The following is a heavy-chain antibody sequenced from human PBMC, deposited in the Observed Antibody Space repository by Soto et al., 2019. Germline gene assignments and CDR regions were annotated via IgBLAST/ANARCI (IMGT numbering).Heavy chain of an antibody. CDR1: EYSFTSYW. Sequence: PGESLRISCKGSEYSFTSYWISWVRQMPGKGLEWMGRIDPSDSYTNYSPSFQGHVTISADKSISTAYLQWSSLKASDTAMYYCARYSIAAAGTNYGMDVWGQGTTVTVSS. J-gene: IGHJ6*02. CDR3: ARYSIAAAGTNYGMDV. D-gene: IGHD6-13*01. V-gene: IGHV5-10-1*01. CDR2: IDPSDSYT.